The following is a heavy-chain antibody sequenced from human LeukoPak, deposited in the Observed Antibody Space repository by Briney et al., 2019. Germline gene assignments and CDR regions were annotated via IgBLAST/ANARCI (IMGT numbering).Heavy chain of an antibody. Sequence: RSSEALFLTCAGYGGAFSGYYWSWIRQPPGKGLKWIGEINHSGSTNYNPSLKSRVTISVDTSKNQFSLKLSSVTAADTAVYYCARVSYYFDYWGQGTLVTVSS. CDR1: GGAFSGYY. J-gene: IGHJ4*02. CDR2: INHSGST. V-gene: IGHV4-34*01. CDR3: ARVSYYFDY.